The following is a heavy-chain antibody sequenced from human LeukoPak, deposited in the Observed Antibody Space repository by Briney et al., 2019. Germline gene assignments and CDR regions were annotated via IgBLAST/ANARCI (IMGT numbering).Heavy chain of an antibody. CDR1: GGSFSGFY. Sequence: SETLSLTCAVYGGSFSGFYWSWIRQPPGKGLEWIGEINHSGSTNYNPSLKGRVTISVDTSKNQFSLKLSSVTAADTAVYYCARGQGWRYGMDVWGQGTTVTVSS. CDR3: ARGQGWRYGMDV. CDR2: INHSGST. D-gene: IGHD6-19*01. J-gene: IGHJ6*02. V-gene: IGHV4-34*01.